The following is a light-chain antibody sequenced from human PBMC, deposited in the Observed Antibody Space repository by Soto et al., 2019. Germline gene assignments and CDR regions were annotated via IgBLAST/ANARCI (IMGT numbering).Light chain of an antibody. CDR1: QGIRND. CDR2: AAS. J-gene: IGKJ1*01. V-gene: IGKV1-17*01. Sequence: TCRASQGIRNDLGWYQQKPGKAPKRLIYAASSLQSGVPSRFSGSGSGTEFTLTISSLQPDDFATYYCQHYNSYSEAFGQGTKVDI. CDR3: QHYNSYSEA.